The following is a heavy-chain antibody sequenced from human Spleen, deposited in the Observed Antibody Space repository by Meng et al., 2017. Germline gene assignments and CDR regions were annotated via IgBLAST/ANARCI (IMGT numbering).Heavy chain of an antibody. CDR1: GFTFSSYG. V-gene: IGHV3-30*18. Sequence: QVQLVESGGGVVQPGRSLRLSCAASGFTFSSYGMHWVRQAPGKGLEWVAVISYDGSNKYYADSVKGRFTISRDNSKNTLYLQMNSLRAEDTAVYYCAKDHRRSYRYWGQGTLVTVSS. CDR2: ISYDGSNK. D-gene: IGHD3-10*01. CDR3: AKDHRRSYRY. J-gene: IGHJ4*02.